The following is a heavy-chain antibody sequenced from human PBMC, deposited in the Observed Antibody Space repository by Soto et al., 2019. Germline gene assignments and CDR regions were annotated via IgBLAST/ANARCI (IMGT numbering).Heavy chain of an antibody. CDR3: ARNNGDQIGQKIIDY. Sequence: GGSLRLSCAASGFTFSSYWMSWVRQAPGKGLEWVANIKQDGSEKYYVDSVKGRFTISRDNAKNSLYLQMNSLRAEDTAVYYCARNNGDQIGQKIIDYWGQGTLVTVSS. CDR2: IKQDGSEK. V-gene: IGHV3-7*01. D-gene: IGHD4-17*01. J-gene: IGHJ4*02. CDR1: GFTFSSYW.